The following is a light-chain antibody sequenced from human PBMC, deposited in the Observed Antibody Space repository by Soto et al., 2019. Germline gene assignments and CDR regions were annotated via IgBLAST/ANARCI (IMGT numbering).Light chain of an antibody. CDR1: SSDVGGYNY. Sequence: QSVLTQPASVSGSPGQSITISCTGTSSDVGGYNYVSWYQQHPGKAPKLMIYDVSNRPSGVSNRFSGSKSGNTASLTISGLQAEDEADYYCSSYTSSSTPIVVFDGGTKVTVL. J-gene: IGLJ2*01. CDR3: SSYTSSSTPIVV. CDR2: DVS. V-gene: IGLV2-14*01.